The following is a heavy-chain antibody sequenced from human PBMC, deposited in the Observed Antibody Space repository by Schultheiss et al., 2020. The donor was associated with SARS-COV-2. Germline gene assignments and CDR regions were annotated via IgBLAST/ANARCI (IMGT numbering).Heavy chain of an antibody. CDR2: IYYSGST. D-gene: IGHD3-22*01. V-gene: IGHV4-59*08. J-gene: IGHJ4*02. CDR1: GGSISSYY. CDR3: ARRDYYDSSGEVYFDY. Sequence: SQTLSLTFTVSGGSISSYYWSWIRQPPGKGLEWIGYIYYSGSTNYNPSLKSRVTISVDTSKNQFSLKLSSVTAADTAVYYCARRDYYDSSGEVYFDYWGQGTLVTVSS.